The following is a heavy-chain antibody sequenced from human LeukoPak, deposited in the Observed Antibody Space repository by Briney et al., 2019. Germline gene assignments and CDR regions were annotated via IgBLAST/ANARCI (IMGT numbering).Heavy chain of an antibody. J-gene: IGHJ4*02. D-gene: IGHD1-1*01. CDR2: ISGSGGST. CDR3: ATLSAGH. CDR1: GGSISSSSYY. Sequence: ETLSLTCTVSGGSISSSSYYWGWIRQPPGKGLEWVSGISGSGGSTYYADSVRGRFTISRDNSKNTLYLQMNSLRAEDTAVYYCATLSAGHWGQATLVTVSS. V-gene: IGHV3-23*01.